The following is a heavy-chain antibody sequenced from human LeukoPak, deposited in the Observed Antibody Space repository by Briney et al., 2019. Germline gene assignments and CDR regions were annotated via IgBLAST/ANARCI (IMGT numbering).Heavy chain of an antibody. V-gene: IGHV3-30*04. Sequence: GGSPRLSCEASGFSFSSYAIHWVRQAPGRGLEWVAVISYDGSHKYYVDSVRGRFTISRDNSKNTVFLQMNSLRPEDTAVYYCARDCEVTGTTAKNWFDPWGQGTLVTVSS. CDR1: GFSFSSYA. CDR3: ARDCEVTGTTAKNWFDP. D-gene: IGHD1-7*01. CDR2: ISYDGSHK. J-gene: IGHJ5*02.